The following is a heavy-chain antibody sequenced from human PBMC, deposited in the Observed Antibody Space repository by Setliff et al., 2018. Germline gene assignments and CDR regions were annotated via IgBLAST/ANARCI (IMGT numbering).Heavy chain of an antibody. V-gene: IGHV1-18*01. CDR3: VREGVDSRSSTDYRYYMDV. CDR1: GYTFTSYG. Sequence: GASVKVSCKASGYTFTSYGINWVRQAPGQGLEWMGWISTSNGNTNYAQKLQGRVTMTTDTSITTAYMGLTRLTSDDTAVYYCVREGVDSRSSTDYRYYMDVWGKGTTVTVPS. CDR2: ISTSNGNT. J-gene: IGHJ6*03. D-gene: IGHD3-22*01.